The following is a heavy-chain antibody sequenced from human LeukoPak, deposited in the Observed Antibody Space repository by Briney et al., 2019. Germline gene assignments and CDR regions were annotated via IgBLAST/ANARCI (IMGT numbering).Heavy chain of an antibody. CDR1: GYSFTSYW. V-gene: IGHV5-51*01. CDR3: ARFLDGLVGSYYFDY. D-gene: IGHD3-3*01. Sequence: GESLKISCKGSGYSFTSYWIGWVRQMPGKGLEWMGIIYPGDSDTRYSPSFQGQVTISADKSISTAYLQWSSLKASDTAMYYCARFLDGLVGSYYFDYWGQGTLVTVSS. CDR2: IYPGDSDT. J-gene: IGHJ4*02.